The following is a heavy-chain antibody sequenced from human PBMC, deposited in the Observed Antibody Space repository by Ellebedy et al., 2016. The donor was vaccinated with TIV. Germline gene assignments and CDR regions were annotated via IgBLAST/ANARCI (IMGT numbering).Heavy chain of an antibody. Sequence: GGSLRLXXAASGFTFSLYSMNWVRQAPGKGLEWVSYISDSSSTLYYADSVKGRFTISRDNAKNSLYLQMNSLRDEDTAVYYCARPYHYDSNVYYPGFDYWGQGTLVTVSS. J-gene: IGHJ4*02. D-gene: IGHD3-22*01. CDR2: ISDSSSTL. CDR3: ARPYHYDSNVYYPGFDY. V-gene: IGHV3-48*02. CDR1: GFTFSLYS.